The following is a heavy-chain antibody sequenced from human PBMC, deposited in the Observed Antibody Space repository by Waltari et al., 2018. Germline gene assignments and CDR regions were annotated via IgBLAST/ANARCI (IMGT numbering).Heavy chain of an antibody. CDR3: ARRARLRLVMAKVWFDP. CDR2: INHSGST. J-gene: IGHJ5*02. Sequence: QVQLQQWGAGLLKPSETLSLTCAVYGGSFSDYYWSWIRQPPGKGLEWIGEINHSGSTNYNPSLKSRVTRSVDTSKNQFSLKRSSVTAADTAVYDCARRARLRLVMAKVWFDPWGQGTLVTVSS. D-gene: IGHD3-9*01. CDR1: GGSFSDYY. V-gene: IGHV4-34*01.